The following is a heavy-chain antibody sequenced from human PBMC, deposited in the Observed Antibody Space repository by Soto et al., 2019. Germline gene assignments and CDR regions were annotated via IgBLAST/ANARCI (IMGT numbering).Heavy chain of an antibody. Sequence: EQLQQSGPGLVKPSETLSLTCSVSGGSDSSGSVHWSWIRESPGKGLQFIGSIFYNGTANYSPSLKNRVTISIDTSQSQFSLKLVSVAAADTAVYYCARIGGWYDIDFWGQGNLVTLSS. D-gene: IGHD6-19*01. CDR3: ARIGGWYDIDF. V-gene: IGHV4-61*01. CDR1: GGSDSSGSVH. J-gene: IGHJ4*02. CDR2: IFYNGTA.